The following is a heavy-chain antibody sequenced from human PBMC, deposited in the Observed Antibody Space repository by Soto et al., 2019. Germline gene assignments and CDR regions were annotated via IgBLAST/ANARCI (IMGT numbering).Heavy chain of an antibody. CDR2: ISGSGGST. Sequence: GGSLRLSCAASGFTFSSYAMSWVRQAPGKGLEWVSAISGSGGSTYYADSVKGRFTISRDNSKNTLYLQMNSLRAEDTAVYYCAKDVTFWSGYSPDYCGQGTLVTVSS. J-gene: IGHJ4*02. V-gene: IGHV3-23*01. CDR3: AKDVTFWSGYSPDY. CDR1: GFTFSSYA. D-gene: IGHD3-3*01.